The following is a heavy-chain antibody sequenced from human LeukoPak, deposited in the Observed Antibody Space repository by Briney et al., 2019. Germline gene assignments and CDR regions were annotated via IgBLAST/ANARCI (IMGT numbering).Heavy chain of an antibody. V-gene: IGHV1-18*01. J-gene: IGHJ5*02. CDR3: ARRYCSSTSCYTNWFDP. Sequence: APVKVSCKASGYTFTSYGFSWVRQAPGQGLEWMGWISAYNDNTNYARKLQGRVTMTTDTSTSTAYMELRSLTSGDTAVYYCARRYCSSTSCYTNWFDPWGQGTLVTVSS. CDR1: GYTFTSYG. CDR2: ISAYNDNT. D-gene: IGHD2-2*02.